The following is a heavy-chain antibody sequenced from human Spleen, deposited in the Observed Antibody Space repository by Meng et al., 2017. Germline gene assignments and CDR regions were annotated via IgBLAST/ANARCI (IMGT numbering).Heavy chain of an antibody. D-gene: IGHD1-26*01. CDR1: GGYFIGYY. V-gene: IGHV4-34*01. CDR2: INHSGST. J-gene: IGHJ4*02. CDR3: ARGLFAVVGATNFDY. Sequence: QVRLHKWVAGRLMPSGPLSPPWAAYGGYFIGYYWSWIRQPPWKGLEWIGEINHSGSTNYNPSLKSRVTISVDTSKNQFSLKLSSVTAADTAVYYCARGLFAVVGATNFDYWGQGTLVTVSS.